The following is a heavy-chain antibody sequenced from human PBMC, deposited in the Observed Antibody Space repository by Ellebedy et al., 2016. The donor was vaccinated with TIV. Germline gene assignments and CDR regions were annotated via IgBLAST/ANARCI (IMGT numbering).Heavy chain of an antibody. CDR2: LTGSGDRT. V-gene: IGHV3-23*01. CDR3: AKDSGKYGWNSEY. CDR1: GFTFDNFA. J-gene: IGHJ4*02. D-gene: IGHD3-10*01. Sequence: PAGSLRLSCATSGFTFDNFAMRWFRQAPGKGLEWVSALTGSGDRTFYADSVTGRFTVSRDTSKNPRYLQMNSLRAEDTAIYYCAKDSGKYGWNSEYWGQGTQVTVAS.